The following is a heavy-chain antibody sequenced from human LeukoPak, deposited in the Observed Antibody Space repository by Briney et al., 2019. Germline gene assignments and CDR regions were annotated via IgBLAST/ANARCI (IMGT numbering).Heavy chain of an antibody. J-gene: IGHJ6*02. CDR1: GFTFDNNA. D-gene: IGHD2-2*01. CDR3: AKALGVQVVRYHDYGMDV. CDR2: ISGDGGST. Sequence: GGSLRLSCAASGFTFDNNAMHWVRKAPGKGLDWVSLISGDGGSTYYADSVKGRFTISRDNSKNSLYLQMNSLRTEDTALYYCAKALGVQVVRYHDYGMDVWGQGTTVTVSS. V-gene: IGHV3-43*02.